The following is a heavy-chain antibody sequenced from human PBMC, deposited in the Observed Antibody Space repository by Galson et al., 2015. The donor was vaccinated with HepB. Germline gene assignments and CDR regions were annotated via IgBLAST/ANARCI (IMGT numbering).Heavy chain of an antibody. V-gene: IGHV1-69*13. D-gene: IGHD2-2*02. Sequence: SVKVSCKASGGTFSSYAISWVRQAPGQGLEWMGGIIPIFGTANYAQKFQGRVTITADESTSTAYTELSSLRSEDTAVYYCAGGADIVVVPAAIPGPGAFDIWGQGTMVTVSS. J-gene: IGHJ3*02. CDR2: IIPIFGTA. CDR3: AGGADIVVVPAAIPGPGAFDI. CDR1: GGTFSSYA.